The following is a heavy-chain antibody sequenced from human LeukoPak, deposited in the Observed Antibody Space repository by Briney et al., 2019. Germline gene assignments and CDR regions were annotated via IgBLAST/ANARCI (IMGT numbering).Heavy chain of an antibody. J-gene: IGHJ4*02. CDR3: ASIWKDSSGYYSSHSYYFDY. V-gene: IGHV3-7*01. CDR1: GFTFSSYW. Sequence: GGSLRLSCAASGFTFSSYWMSWVRQAPGKGLEWVANIKQDGSEKYYVDSVKGRFTISRDNAKNSLYLQMNSLRAEDTAVYYCASIWKDSSGYYSSHSYYFDYWGQGTLVAVSS. D-gene: IGHD3-22*01. CDR2: IKQDGSEK.